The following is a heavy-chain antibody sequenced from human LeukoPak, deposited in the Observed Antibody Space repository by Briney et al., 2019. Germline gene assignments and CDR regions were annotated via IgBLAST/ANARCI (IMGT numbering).Heavy chain of an antibody. Sequence: GGSLRLSCAASGFTFSSYAMSWVRQAPGMGLAWVSAISGSGGSTYYADSVKGRFTIYRDTSKNTLYLQMNSLRAEDTAVYYCARGRYYDNSVYYYFDYWGQGTLVTVSS. V-gene: IGHV3-23*01. CDR3: ARGRYYDNSVYYYFDY. CDR2: ISGSGGST. CDR1: GFTFSSYA. J-gene: IGHJ4*02. D-gene: IGHD3-22*01.